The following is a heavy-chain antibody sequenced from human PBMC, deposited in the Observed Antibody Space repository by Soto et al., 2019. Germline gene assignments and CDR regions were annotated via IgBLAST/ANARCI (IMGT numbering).Heavy chain of an antibody. CDR2: VSHIGST. D-gene: IGHD1-1*01. CDR1: GGSVSSGDYS. V-gene: IGHV4-30-2*01. Sequence: QLQLQESDSGLVKPSQTLSLPCAVSGGSVSSGDYSWTWIRQPAGKGLEWIGYVSHIGSTYYNPSLKTRVTVSLDKSKNQFSLKLTSVTAADSAVYFCARGVWNRPYYYHAMDVWGQGTKVTVSS. CDR3: ARGVWNRPYYYHAMDV. J-gene: IGHJ6*02.